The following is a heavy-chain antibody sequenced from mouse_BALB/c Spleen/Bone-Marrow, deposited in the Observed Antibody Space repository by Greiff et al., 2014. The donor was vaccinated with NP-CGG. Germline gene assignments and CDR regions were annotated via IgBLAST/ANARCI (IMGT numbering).Heavy chain of an antibody. D-gene: IGHD2-14*01. J-gene: IGHJ4*01. CDR1: EYEFPSHD. V-gene: IGHV5-2*01. Sequence: EVKLVESGGGLVQPGESLELSCESNEYEFPSHDMSWVRKTPEKRLELVAAINSDGGSTYYPDTMERRFIISRDNTKKTLYLQMSSLRSEDTALYYCARHNYRYDDYAMDYWGQGTSVTVSS. CDR2: INSDGGST. CDR3: ARHNYRYDDYAMDY.